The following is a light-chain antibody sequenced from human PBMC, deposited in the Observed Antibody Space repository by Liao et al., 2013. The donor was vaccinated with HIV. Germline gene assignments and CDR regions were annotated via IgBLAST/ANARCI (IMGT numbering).Light chain of an antibody. V-gene: IGLV3-21*01. Sequence: SYELTQPPSVSVAPGKTARITCGGNNIGSKSVHWYQQKAGQAPVLVIYYDNDRPSGIPERFSGSNSGNTATLTITRVEAGDEADYYCQVWESSGDHWVFGGGTKLTVL. CDR2: YDN. J-gene: IGLJ3*02. CDR1: NIGSKS. CDR3: QVWESSGDHWV.